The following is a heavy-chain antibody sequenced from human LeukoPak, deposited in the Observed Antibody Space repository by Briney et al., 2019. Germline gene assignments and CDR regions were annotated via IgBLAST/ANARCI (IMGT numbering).Heavy chain of an antibody. CDR1: GGSLNSSPYS. CDR2: IFHSGNT. J-gene: IGHJ3*01. D-gene: IGHD4-17*01. V-gene: IGHV4-30-2*01. CDR3: ARSSVAFDV. Sequence: SETLSLTCAVSGGSLNSSPYSWTWIRQPPGKGLEWIGYIFHSGNTYYNLSLRSRVTMSIDRSNNRFSLNLTSVTPADTAVYYCARSSVAFDVWGQGSMVTVSS.